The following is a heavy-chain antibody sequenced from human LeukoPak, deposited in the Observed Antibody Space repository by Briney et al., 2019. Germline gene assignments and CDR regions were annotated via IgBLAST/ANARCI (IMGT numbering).Heavy chain of an antibody. D-gene: IGHD6-19*01. CDR2: ISSSSSYI. CDR1: VFTFSIYS. J-gene: IGHJ4*02. CDR3: ARVGGSGWPFDY. V-gene: IGHV3-21*01. Sequence: GGSLRLSCAASVFTFSIYSMNWVRQAPGKGLEWVSSISSSSSYIYYADSVKGRFTISRDNAKNSLYLQMNSLRAEDTAVYYCARVGGSGWPFDYWGQGTLVTVSS.